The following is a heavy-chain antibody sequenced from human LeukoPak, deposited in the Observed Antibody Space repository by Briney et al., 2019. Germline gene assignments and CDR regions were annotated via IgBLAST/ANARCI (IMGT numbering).Heavy chain of an antibody. Sequence: GRSLRLSCVAPGFTFNTYGMNWVRQAPGKGLEWVAVISHHGSNKFYADSVKGRFTISRDNSNNMVYLQMNGLRAEDTAVYYCAKDFGFQLWSTRGVFDIWGQGTMVTVSS. J-gene: IGHJ3*02. D-gene: IGHD3-10*01. CDR3: AKDFGFQLWSTRGVFDI. V-gene: IGHV3-30*18. CDR2: ISHHGSNK. CDR1: GFTFNTYG.